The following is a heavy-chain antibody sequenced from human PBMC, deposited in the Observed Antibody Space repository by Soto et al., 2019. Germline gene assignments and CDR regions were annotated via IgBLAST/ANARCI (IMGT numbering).Heavy chain of an antibody. Sequence: SETLSLTCTVSGDSISGFYWSWIRQPPGKGLEWIGYIDYAGSTYYSPSLQSRVTISLDSSKKQFSLILTSVTATDTAVYFCARFRRNYFDNWGQGTPVSVSS. V-gene: IGHV4-59*01. CDR2: IDYAGST. CDR3: ARFRRNYFDN. CDR1: GDSISGFY. J-gene: IGHJ4*02.